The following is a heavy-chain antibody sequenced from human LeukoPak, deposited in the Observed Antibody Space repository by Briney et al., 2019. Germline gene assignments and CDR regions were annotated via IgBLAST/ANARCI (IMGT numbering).Heavy chain of an antibody. V-gene: IGHV3-23*01. D-gene: IGHD2-8*01. J-gene: IGHJ4*02. CDR3: AKDTSIGRYCTNGVCSPFDY. Sequence: GGSLRLSCAGSGFTFSSYAMIWVRQAPGKGLEWVSAISDTGATTYDADSVKGRFTISRDNSRSTLYLQMNSLRAEDTALYYCAKDTSIGRYCTNGVCSPFDYWGQGTLVTVSS. CDR1: GFTFSSYA. CDR2: ISDTGATT.